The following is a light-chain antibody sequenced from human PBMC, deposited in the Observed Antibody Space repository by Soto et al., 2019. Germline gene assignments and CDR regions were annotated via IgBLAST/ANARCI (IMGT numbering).Light chain of an antibody. V-gene: IGLV2-14*01. CDR3: SSYTTISTLV. CDR1: SSDFGGYNY. CDR2: EVS. J-gene: IGLJ1*01. Sequence: QSALTQPASVSGSPGQSITISCTGSSSDFGGYNYVSWYQQHPGKAPKLMIHEVSNRPSGVSNRFSGSKSGNTASLTISGLQAEDEADYYCSSYTTISTLVFGTGTKGHRP.